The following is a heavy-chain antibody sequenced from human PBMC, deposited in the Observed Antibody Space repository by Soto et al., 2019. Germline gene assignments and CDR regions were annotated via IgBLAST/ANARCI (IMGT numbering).Heavy chain of an antibody. V-gene: IGHV4-30-2*01. CDR3: ARVWCGENNWVDP. CDR2: ICHSGNT. J-gene: IGHJ5*02. CDR1: GGSISIGGYC. Sequence: QLQLQESGSGLVKPSQTLSLTCTVSGGSISIGGYCWSWIRQPPGKGLEWIGYICHSGNTYYNPSLKSRVTTSLDRSKNQFSLNLSSVTAADTAVYYCARVWCGENNWVDPWGQGTLVTVSS. D-gene: IGHD3-10*01.